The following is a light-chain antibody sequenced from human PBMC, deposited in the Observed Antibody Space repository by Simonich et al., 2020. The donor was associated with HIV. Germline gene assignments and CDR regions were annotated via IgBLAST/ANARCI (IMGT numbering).Light chain of an antibody. CDR3: SSYTSGSTVV. CDR2: DVI. J-gene: IGLJ2*01. CDR1: GRDVGGYNY. Sequence: QSALTQPASVSGSPGQSITISCTGSGRDVGGYNYVYWYQQPPGKAPKLMLYDVIKRPSGVSPRFSGSKSGNTASLTISGLQAEDEADYYCSSYTSGSTVVFGGGTKLTVL. V-gene: IGLV2-14*01.